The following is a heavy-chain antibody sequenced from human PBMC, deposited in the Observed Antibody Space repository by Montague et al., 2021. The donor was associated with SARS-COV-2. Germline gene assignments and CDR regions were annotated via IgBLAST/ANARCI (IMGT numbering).Heavy chain of an antibody. J-gene: IGHJ3*02. V-gene: IGHV4-34*01. CDR2: INHRGST. D-gene: IGHD3-3*01. CDR3: ARGTGPRSITLFGVIISGHVFDI. CDR1: GGSSSGYY. Sequence: ETLSLTCAVYGGSSSGYYWSWIHQPPGKGLEWIGEINHRGSTNYNPSLKSRVIISVDTSKNQFSLKLSSVTAADTAVYYCARGTGPRSITLFGVIISGHVFDIWGQGIMVTVPS.